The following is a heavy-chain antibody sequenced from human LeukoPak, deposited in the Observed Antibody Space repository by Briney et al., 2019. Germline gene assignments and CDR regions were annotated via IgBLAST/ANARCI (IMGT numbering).Heavy chain of an antibody. Sequence: PETLSLTSTVSGGSISSGSYYWSWIRQFTGKGLEWIGEVNHSGSANYNPSLKSRVTISADTSKNQFSLELSSVTAADTAVYFCARAARAGDKRFDYWGQGTLVTVSS. CDR2: VNHSGSA. J-gene: IGHJ4*02. CDR3: ARAARAGDKRFDY. CDR1: GGSISSGSYY. D-gene: IGHD6-13*01. V-gene: IGHV4-39*07.